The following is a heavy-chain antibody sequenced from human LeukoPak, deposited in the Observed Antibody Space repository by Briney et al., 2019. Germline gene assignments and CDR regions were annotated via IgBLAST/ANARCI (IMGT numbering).Heavy chain of an antibody. CDR2: IIPNFGTA. J-gene: IGHJ6*02. CDR1: GGTFISYA. Sequence: ASVKVSCKASGGTFISYAISWVRQAPGQGLEWMGGIIPNFGTANYAQKFQGRVTITADESTSTAYMELSSLRSEDTAVYYCAIVVVTIRTTGYHYYGMDVWGQGTTVTVSS. D-gene: IGHD3-22*01. V-gene: IGHV1-69*13. CDR3: AIVVVTIRTTGYHYYGMDV.